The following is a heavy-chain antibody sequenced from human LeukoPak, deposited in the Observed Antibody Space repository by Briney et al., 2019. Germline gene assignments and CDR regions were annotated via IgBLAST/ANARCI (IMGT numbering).Heavy chain of an antibody. D-gene: IGHD5-24*01. CDR1: GFTFSDYY. J-gene: IGHJ4*02. CDR2: ISSSGSTI. CDR3: ARDQMATKTNEFDY. V-gene: IGHV3-11*01. Sequence: GGSLRLSCAASGFTFSDYYMSWIRQAPGKGLEWVSYISSSGSTIYYADSVKGRFTISRDNAKNSLYLQMNSLRAEDTAVYYCARDQMATKTNEFDYWGQGTLVTVSS.